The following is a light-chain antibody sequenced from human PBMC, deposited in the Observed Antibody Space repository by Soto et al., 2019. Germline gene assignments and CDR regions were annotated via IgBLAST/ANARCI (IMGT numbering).Light chain of an antibody. V-gene: IGLV2-11*01. J-gene: IGLJ2*01. CDR1: SSDVGGYDY. Sequence: QSALTQPRSVSGSPGQSVTISCTGTSSDVGGYDYVSWCQQHPGKAPKLLIYDVTRRPSGVPDRFSGSKSGNTASLTISGLQAEDEADYYCCSYTDNNILVFGGGTKVTVL. CDR3: CSYTDNNILV. CDR2: DVT.